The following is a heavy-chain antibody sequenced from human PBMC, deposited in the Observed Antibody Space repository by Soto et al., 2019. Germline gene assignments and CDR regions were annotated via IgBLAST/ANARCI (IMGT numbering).Heavy chain of an antibody. Sequence: QVQLVESGGNMVQPGRSLRLSCAASGFTFGYNAMHWVRHAASKGLEWVAQIWFDGNNKYYTDSVKGRFTISRDNLKNTVYLQMDSLRADDTAVYYCARDGQQLAPYAMDVWGQGTTVIVSS. D-gene: IGHD6-13*01. CDR3: ARDGQQLAPYAMDV. CDR2: IWFDGNNK. V-gene: IGHV3-33*01. CDR1: GFTFGYNA. J-gene: IGHJ6*02.